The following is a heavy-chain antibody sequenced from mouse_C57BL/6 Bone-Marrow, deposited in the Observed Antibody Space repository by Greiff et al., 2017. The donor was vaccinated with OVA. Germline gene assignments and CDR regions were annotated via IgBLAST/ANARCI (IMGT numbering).Heavy chain of an antibody. CDR2: IYPGSGNT. D-gene: IGHD2-10*01. Sequence: VQLVESGPELVKPGASVKISCKASGYSFTSYYIHWVKQRPGQGLEWIGWIYPGSGNTKYNEKFKGKATLTADTSSSTAYMQLSSLTSEDSAVYYCASPYYLDYWGQGTTLTVSS. J-gene: IGHJ2*01. V-gene: IGHV1-66*01. CDR3: ASPYYLDY. CDR1: GYSFTSYY.